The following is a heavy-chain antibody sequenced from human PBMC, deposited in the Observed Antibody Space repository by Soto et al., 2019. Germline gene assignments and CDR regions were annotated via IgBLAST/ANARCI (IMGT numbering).Heavy chain of an antibody. CDR1: GGSISSGGYY. CDR3: ARDTPWLPLQNWFDP. D-gene: IGHD5-12*01. Sequence: QVQLQESGPGLVKPSQTLSLTCTVSGGSISSGGYYWSWIRQHPGKGLEWIGDIYYSGSTYYNPSLKRRVTLSVDTSKNQFSLKLSSVTAADTAVYYCARDTPWLPLQNWFDPWGQGTLVTVSS. CDR2: IYYSGST. J-gene: IGHJ5*02. V-gene: IGHV4-31*03.